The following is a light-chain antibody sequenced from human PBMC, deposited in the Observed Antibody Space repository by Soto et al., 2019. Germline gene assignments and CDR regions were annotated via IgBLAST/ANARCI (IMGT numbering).Light chain of an antibody. CDR2: LGS. CDR1: QSLLHSNGYNY. J-gene: IGKJ5*01. CDR3: MQALQTHIT. V-gene: IGKV2-28*01. Sequence: DIVMTQSPLSLPVTPGEPASICCRSSQSLLHSNGYNYLDWYLQKPGQSPQLLIYLGSNRASGVPDRFSGSGSGTDFTLKISRVEAEDVGVYHCMQALQTHITFGQGTRLEIK.